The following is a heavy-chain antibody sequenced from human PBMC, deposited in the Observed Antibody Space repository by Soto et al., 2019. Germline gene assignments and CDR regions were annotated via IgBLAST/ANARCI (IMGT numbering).Heavy chain of an antibody. V-gene: IGHV1-3*01. CDR3: AGGRRQYSSGWYPVYYYGMDV. CDR2: INAGNGNT. Sequence: ASVKVSCKASGYTFTSYAMHWVRQAPGQRLEWMGWINAGNGNTKYSQKFQGRVTITRDTSASTVYMELSSLRSEDTAVYYCAGGRRQYSSGWYPVYYYGMDVWGQGTTVTVS. CDR1: GYTFTSYA. J-gene: IGHJ6*02. D-gene: IGHD6-19*01.